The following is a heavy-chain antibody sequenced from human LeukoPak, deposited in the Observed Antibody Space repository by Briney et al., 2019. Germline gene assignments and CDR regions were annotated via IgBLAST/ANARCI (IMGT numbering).Heavy chain of an antibody. CDR3: ARAPPSGWGDFDY. J-gene: IGHJ4*02. Sequence: GGSLRLSCAASGFTFSSYWMSWVRQAPGKGLEWVANIKQDGSEKYYVDSVKGRFTISRDNAKNSLYLQMNSLRAEDTAVYYCARAPPSGWGDFDYWGQGTLVTVSS. CDR1: GFTFSSYW. D-gene: IGHD3-10*01. CDR2: IKQDGSEK. V-gene: IGHV3-7*03.